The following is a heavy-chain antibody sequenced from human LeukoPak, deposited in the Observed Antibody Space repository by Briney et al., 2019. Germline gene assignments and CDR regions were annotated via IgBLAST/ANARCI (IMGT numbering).Heavy chain of an antibody. Sequence: PGRSLRLSCAASGFTFEDYAMHWVRQTPGKGLEWVSGISWNNGSIGYADSVKGRFTISRDNSKSTLYLQMNSLRAEDTAVYYCAKDLGTYYYDSSGYYYINEKPVSFDYWGQGTLVTVSS. CDR2: ISWNNGSI. D-gene: IGHD3-22*01. CDR3: AKDLGTYYYDSSGYYYINEKPVSFDY. CDR1: GFTFEDYA. J-gene: IGHJ4*02. V-gene: IGHV3-9*01.